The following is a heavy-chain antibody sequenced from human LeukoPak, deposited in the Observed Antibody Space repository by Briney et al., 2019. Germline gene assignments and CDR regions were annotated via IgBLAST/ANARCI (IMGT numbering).Heavy chain of an antibody. CDR3: ARGRRVRYFDL. CDR1: GGSFSGYY. Sequence: SETLSLTCAVYGGSFSGYYWSWIRQPPGKGLEWIGEINHSGSTNYNPSLKSRVTISVDTSKNQSSLKLSSVTAADTAVYYCARGRRVRYFDLWGRGTLVTVSS. V-gene: IGHV4-34*01. CDR2: INHSGST. J-gene: IGHJ2*01. D-gene: IGHD3-10*01.